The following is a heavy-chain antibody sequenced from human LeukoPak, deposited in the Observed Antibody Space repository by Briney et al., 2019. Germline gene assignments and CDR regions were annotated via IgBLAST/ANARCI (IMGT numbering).Heavy chain of an antibody. CDR3: ARARDLEAMSEGIDP. D-gene: IGHD5-18*01. Sequence: ASVKVSCKASGYTFTGYYMHWVRQAPGQGLEWMGWINPNSGGTNFAQKFQGRVTMTRDTSISTAYMELSRLRSDDTAVYYCARARDLEAMSEGIDPWGQGTLVTVSS. CDR2: INPNSGGT. CDR1: GYTFTGYY. V-gene: IGHV1-2*02. J-gene: IGHJ5*02.